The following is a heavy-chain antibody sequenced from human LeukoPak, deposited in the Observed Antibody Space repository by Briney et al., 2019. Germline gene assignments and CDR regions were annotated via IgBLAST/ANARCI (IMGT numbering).Heavy chain of an antibody. J-gene: IGHJ3*02. D-gene: IGHD3-3*01. V-gene: IGHV3-21*01. Sequence: GGSLRLSCAASGFTSSSYSMNWVRQAPGKGLEWVSSISSSSSYIYYADSVKGRFTISRDNAKNSLYLQMNSLRAEDTAVYYCARAFNPTYYDFWSAYDAFDIWGQGTMVTVSS. CDR2: ISSSSSYI. CDR1: GFTSSSYS. CDR3: ARAFNPTYYDFWSAYDAFDI.